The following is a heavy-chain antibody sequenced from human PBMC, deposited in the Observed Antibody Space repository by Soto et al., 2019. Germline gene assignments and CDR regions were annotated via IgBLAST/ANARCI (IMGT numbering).Heavy chain of an antibody. D-gene: IGHD2-2*01. CDR3: ARGQEYQLLSNNWFDP. Sequence: EVQLVESGGGLVKPGGSLRLSCAASGFTFSSYSMNWVRQAPGKGLEWVSSISSSSSYIYYADSVKGRFTISRDNAKNSLYLQMNSLRAEDTAVYYCARGQEYQLLSNNWFDPWGQGTLVTVSS. J-gene: IGHJ5*02. CDR2: ISSSSSYI. CDR1: GFTFSSYS. V-gene: IGHV3-21*01.